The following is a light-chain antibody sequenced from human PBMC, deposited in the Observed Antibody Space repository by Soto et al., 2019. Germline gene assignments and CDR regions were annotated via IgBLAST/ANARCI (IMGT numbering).Light chain of an antibody. CDR3: QHADSFPLIT. CDR1: QSTSSW. CDR2: DVS. J-gene: IGKJ5*01. Sequence: DIQMTQSPSTLSASVGDRVTITFRASQSTSSWLAWYQQKPGKAPKVLIYDVSSLESGVPSRFSGSGSGTDFTLTISSLQPEDFATYYCQHADSFPLITFGQGTRLEIK. V-gene: IGKV1-5*01.